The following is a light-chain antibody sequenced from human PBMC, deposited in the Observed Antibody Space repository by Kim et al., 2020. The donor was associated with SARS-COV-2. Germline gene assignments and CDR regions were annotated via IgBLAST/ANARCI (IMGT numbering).Light chain of an antibody. Sequence: DIQMTQSPSSLAASVGDRVTIACRASQSISTYLNWYQQKPGKAPKLLIYAASSLQSGVPSRFSGSGSGTDFTLTISSLQPEDFGTYYCQQSHTAKLLTFGGETKVDIK. J-gene: IGKJ4*01. CDR3: QQSHTAKLLT. CDR2: AAS. CDR1: QSISTY. V-gene: IGKV1-39*01.